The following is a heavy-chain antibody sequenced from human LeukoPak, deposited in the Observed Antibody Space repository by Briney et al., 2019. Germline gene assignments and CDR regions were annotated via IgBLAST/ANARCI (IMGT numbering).Heavy chain of an antibody. V-gene: IGHV4-34*01. CDR1: GGSFRGYY. J-gene: IGHJ4*02. CDR3: ARDRYCSGGSCYLARFGY. D-gene: IGHD2-15*01. Sequence: SETRSLTCAVDGGSFRGYYWSWIRQPPGKGLEWVGEINHSGSTNYNPSLKSRVTISVDTSKNQSSLKLSSVTAADTAVYYCARDRYCSGGSCYLARFGYWGQGTLVTVSS. CDR2: INHSGST.